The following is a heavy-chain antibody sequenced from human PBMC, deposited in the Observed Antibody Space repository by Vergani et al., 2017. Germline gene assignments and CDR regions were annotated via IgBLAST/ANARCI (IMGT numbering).Heavy chain of an antibody. CDR1: GDSIISRSYY. V-gene: IGHV4-39*01. D-gene: IGHD3-16*01. CDR3: ASGKYYSDSTSHFRGRYFDV. Sequence: QMQLQESGPGLVKASETLSLTCTVSGDSIISRSYYWGWIRQHPGKGLEWIGSIYNSGNGDSSSSLKSRVTISADTSKNQFSLRLTSVTAADTAVYYGASGKYYSDSTSHFRGRYFDVWGRGTLVTVPS. CDR2: IYNSGNG. J-gene: IGHJ2*01.